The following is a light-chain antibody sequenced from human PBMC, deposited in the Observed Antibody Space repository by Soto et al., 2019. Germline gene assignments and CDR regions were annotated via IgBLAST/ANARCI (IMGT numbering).Light chain of an antibody. J-gene: IGKJ2*01. V-gene: IGKV4-1*01. CDR3: QQYDTYSMYT. CDR1: QSVLYSSNNKNY. Sequence: DIVMTQSPDSLAVSLGERATINCKSSQSVLYSSNNKNYLAWYQQKPGQPPKLLIYWASTRESGVPDRFSGSGSGTEFTLTISSLQPDDFATYYCQQYDTYSMYTFGPGTKLEIK. CDR2: WAS.